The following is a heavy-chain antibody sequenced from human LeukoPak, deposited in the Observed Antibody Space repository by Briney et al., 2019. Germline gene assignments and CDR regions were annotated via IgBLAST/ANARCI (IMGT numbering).Heavy chain of an antibody. CDR3: AQISSGWDHDY. D-gene: IGHD6-19*01. CDR1: GFTFSDYF. J-gene: IGHJ4*02. V-gene: IGHV3-11*01. CDR2: ISSSGSTI. Sequence: GGSLRLSCAASGFTFSDYFMSWIRQAPGKGLEWVSYISSSGSTIYYADSVKGRFTISRDNAKNSLYLQMNSLRAEDTAVYYCAQISSGWDHDYWGQGTLVTVSS.